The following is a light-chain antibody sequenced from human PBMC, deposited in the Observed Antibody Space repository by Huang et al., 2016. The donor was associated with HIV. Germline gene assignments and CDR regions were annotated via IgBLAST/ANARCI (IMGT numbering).Light chain of an antibody. CDR3: QLYNKSPPYT. CDR2: DAS. V-gene: IGKV3-15*01. Sequence: EIVMTQSPATLSVSPGERVILSCRASQSINSDLAWYQQKPGLAPRLLIYDASTRATGSPDRFSGSGSGTEFTLSISSLQSEDFAVYFCQLYNKSPPYTFGGGTKLEI. J-gene: IGKJ2*01. CDR1: QSINSD.